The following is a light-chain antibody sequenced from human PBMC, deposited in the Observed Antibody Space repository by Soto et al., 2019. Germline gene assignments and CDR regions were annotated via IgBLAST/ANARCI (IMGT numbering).Light chain of an antibody. Sequence: QSALTQPASVSGSPGQSITISCTGTSSDVGAYNYVSWYQQHPGKAPKLLIYEVTNRPSGVSNRFSGSKSGNTASLTISGLQAEDEADYYCNSYTTLSNRVFGTGTKLPS. J-gene: IGLJ1*01. CDR1: SSDVGAYNY. CDR2: EVT. V-gene: IGLV2-14*01. CDR3: NSYTTLSNRV.